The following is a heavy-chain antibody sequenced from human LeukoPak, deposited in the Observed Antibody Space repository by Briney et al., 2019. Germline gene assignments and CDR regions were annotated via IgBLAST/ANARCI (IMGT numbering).Heavy chain of an antibody. CDR3: ARGLQYYYDSSGYRSFDI. CDR2: INHSGST. V-gene: IGHV4-34*01. J-gene: IGHJ3*02. D-gene: IGHD3-22*01. CDR1: GGSFSGYY. Sequence: SETLSLTCAVYGGSFSGYYWSWIRQPPGKGLEWIGEINHSGSTNYNPSLKSRVTISVDTSKNQFSLKLSSVTAADTAVYYCARGLQYYYDSSGYRSFDIWGQGTMVTVSS.